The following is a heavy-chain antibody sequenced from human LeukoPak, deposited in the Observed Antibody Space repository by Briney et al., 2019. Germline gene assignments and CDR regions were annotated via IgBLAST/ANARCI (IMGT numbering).Heavy chain of an antibody. V-gene: IGHV3-23*01. D-gene: IGHD3-9*01. CDR3: AKWGDYDILTGYYVSDF. Sequence: GGSLRLSCAASGFIFRNYAMSWVRQAPGKGLEWVSAITGSGDTTYYADSVKGRFTISRDNSKNTLYVEMSTLRAEDTAVYYCAKWGDYDILTGYYVSDFWGQGTLVTVSS. CDR2: ITGSGDTT. J-gene: IGHJ4*02. CDR1: GFIFRNYA.